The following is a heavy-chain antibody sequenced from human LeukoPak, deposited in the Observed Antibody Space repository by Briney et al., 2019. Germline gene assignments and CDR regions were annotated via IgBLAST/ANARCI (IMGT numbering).Heavy chain of an antibody. D-gene: IGHD6-13*01. CDR3: ARGYSSSWYKAPPGWFDP. CDR1: GGSFSGYY. CDR2: INHSGST. Sequence: PSETLSLTCAVYGGSFSGYYWSWIRQPPGKGLEWIGEINHSGSTYYNPSLKSRVTISVDTSKNQFSLKLSSVTAADTAVYYCARGYSSSWYKAPPGWFDPWGQGTLVTVSS. V-gene: IGHV4-34*01. J-gene: IGHJ5*02.